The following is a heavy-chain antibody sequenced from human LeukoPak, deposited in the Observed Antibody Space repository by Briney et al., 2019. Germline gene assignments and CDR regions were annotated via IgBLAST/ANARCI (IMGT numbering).Heavy chain of an antibody. D-gene: IGHD3-22*01. CDR3: ATTSGYRNYYYYYTDV. Sequence: KPSETLSLTCTVSGVSISNTVYYWGWIRQAPGKGLEWIGTSFDGGNSYYNPSLKSRVTMSVEGSKNQFSLTLASVTAADTAVDYCATTSGYRNYYYYYTDVWGKGTTVTVSS. CDR2: SFDGGNS. CDR1: GVSISNTVYY. V-gene: IGHV4-39*01. J-gene: IGHJ6*03.